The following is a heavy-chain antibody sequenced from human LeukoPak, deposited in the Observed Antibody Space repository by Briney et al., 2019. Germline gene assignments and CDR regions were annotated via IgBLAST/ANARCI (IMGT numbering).Heavy chain of an antibody. CDR2: IKQDGSER. J-gene: IGHJ4*02. Sequence: PGGSLRLSCAASGFTFSAYWMSWVRQAPGKGLEWVANIKQDGSERYYVDSVKGRFTISRDNAKNSLYLQMNSLRDEDTAVYYCARGPSSGNALNYWGQGTLVTVSS. CDR1: GFTFSAYW. V-gene: IGHV3-7*04. CDR3: ARGPSSGNALNY. D-gene: IGHD3-16*01.